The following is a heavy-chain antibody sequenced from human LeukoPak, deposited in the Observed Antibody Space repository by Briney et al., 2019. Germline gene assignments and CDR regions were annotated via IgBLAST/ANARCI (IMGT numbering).Heavy chain of an antibody. J-gene: IGHJ4*02. CDR1: EFTFSDYA. V-gene: IGHV3-49*04. CDR2: IRSKAFGGTT. D-gene: IGHD4-11*01. Sequence: GGSLRLSCTASEFTFSDYAMTWVRQAPGKGLEWLGFIRSKAFGGTTEYAASVKGGFTISRDDSKSIAYLQMISLKTDDTAVYYCTRGPYNNYVNLDYWGQGTLVTVSS. CDR3: TRGPYNNYVNLDY.